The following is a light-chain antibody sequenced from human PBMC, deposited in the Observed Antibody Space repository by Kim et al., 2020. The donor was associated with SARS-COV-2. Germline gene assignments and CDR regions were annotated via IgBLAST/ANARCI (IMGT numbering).Light chain of an antibody. Sequence: SPGARAPPASRASQRVSSSHLAWYQQKPAQAPRLLIYDASHRATGIPDRFSGSGSGTDFTLLLSRLAPADFAVYYCQQYGNSLWTFGQGTKVDIQ. CDR3: QQYGNSLWT. CDR2: DAS. CDR1: QRVSSSH. V-gene: IGKV3-20*01. J-gene: IGKJ1*01.